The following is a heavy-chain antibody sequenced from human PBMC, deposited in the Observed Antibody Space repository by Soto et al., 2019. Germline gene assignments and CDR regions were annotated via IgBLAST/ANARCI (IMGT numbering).Heavy chain of an antibody. CDR1: GFTFTTFS. CDR3: ARGGDSPDY. Sequence: QVQLVQSGAEVKKPGTSVKVSCKTSGFTFTTFSITWVRQVPGQGLEWMGWISAYNGNKNYAQKFQGRVTMTTDTSTSTAYMDLRSLTSDDTAVYYCARGGDSPDYWGQGTRVTVSS. J-gene: IGHJ4*02. D-gene: IGHD3-16*01. CDR2: ISAYNGNK. V-gene: IGHV1-18*01.